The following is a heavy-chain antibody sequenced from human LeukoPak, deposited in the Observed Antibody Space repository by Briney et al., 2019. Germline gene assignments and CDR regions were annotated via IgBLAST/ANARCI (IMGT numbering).Heavy chain of an antibody. Sequence: PSETLSLTCTVSGGSISSYYWSWIRQPPGEGLEWIGYIHYSGSTNYNPSLKSRVTISVGTSKNQFSLKLSSVTAADTAVYYCARDPRSATLGLWGQGTLVTVSS. CDR2: IHYSGST. J-gene: IGHJ4*02. CDR1: GGSISSYY. V-gene: IGHV4-59*01. D-gene: IGHD3/OR15-3a*01. CDR3: ARDPRSATLGL.